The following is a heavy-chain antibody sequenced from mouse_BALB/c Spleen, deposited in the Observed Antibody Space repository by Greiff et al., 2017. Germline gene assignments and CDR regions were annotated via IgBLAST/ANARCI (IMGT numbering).Heavy chain of an antibody. V-gene: IGHV5-9-4*01. CDR3: ARENWALFAY. CDR1: GFTFSSYA. CDR2: ISSGGSYT. Sequence: EVHLVESGGGLVKPGGSLKLSCAASGFTFSSYAMSWVRQSPEKRLEWVAEISSGGSYTYYPDTVTGRFTISRDNAKNTLYLEMSSLRSEDTAMYYCARENWALFAYWGQGTLVTVSA. D-gene: IGHD4-1*01. J-gene: IGHJ3*01.